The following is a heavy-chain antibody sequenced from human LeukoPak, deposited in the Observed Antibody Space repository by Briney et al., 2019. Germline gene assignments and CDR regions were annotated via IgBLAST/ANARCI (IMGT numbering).Heavy chain of an antibody. CDR2: IYPDDSDT. CDR1: GYRFTNHW. J-gene: IGHJ4*02. V-gene: IGHV5-51*01. D-gene: IGHD5-12*01. CDR3: ARLQRESRGYDFDY. Sequence: GESLKISCQGSGYRFTNHWIGWVRQMAGKGLEWMGTIYPDDSDTTYSPSFQGQVTISADKSISTAHLQWSSLKASDTAMYCCARLQRESRGYDFDYWGQGTPVTVSS.